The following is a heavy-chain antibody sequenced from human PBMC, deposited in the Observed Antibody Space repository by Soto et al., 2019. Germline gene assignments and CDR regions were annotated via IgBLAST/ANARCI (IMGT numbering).Heavy chain of an antibody. Sequence: PGGSLRLSCAASGFTFSSYSMNWVRQAPGKGLEWVSYISSSSSTIYYADSVKGRFTISRDNAKNSLYLQMNSLRAEDTAVYYCARDETTGDPYYFDYWGQGTLVTVSS. J-gene: IGHJ4*02. CDR3: ARDETTGDPYYFDY. V-gene: IGHV3-48*01. D-gene: IGHD4-17*01. CDR1: GFTFSSYS. CDR2: ISSSSSTI.